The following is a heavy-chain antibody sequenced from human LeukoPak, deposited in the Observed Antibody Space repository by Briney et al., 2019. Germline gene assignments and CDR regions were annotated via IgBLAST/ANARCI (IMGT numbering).Heavy chain of an antibody. CDR3: AKTMHYSSGGGGDY. J-gene: IGHJ4*02. Sequence: TGGSLRLSCAASGFTFSSYAITWVRQAPGKGLEWVSAISGSGGSTYYADSVKGRFTISRDNSKNTLYLQMNSLRVEDTAVYYCAKTMHYSSGGGGDYWGQGTLVTVSS. CDR2: ISGSGGST. V-gene: IGHV3-23*01. CDR1: GFTFSSYA. D-gene: IGHD6-19*01.